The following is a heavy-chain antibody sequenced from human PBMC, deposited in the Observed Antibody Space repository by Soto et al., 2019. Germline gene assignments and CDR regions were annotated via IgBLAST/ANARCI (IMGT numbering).Heavy chain of an antibody. J-gene: IGHJ4*02. CDR3: ARVASNYGGFDY. CDR1: GGTFSSYA. Sequence: QVQLVQSGAEVKKPGSSVKVSCKASGGTFSSYAISWVRQAPGQGLEWMGGIIPIFGTANYTQKFQGRVTITADESTTTADMELSSLSSEDTDVYYCARVASNYGGFDYGGQGTLVTVSS. CDR2: IIPIFGTA. D-gene: IGHD4-4*01. V-gene: IGHV1-69*12.